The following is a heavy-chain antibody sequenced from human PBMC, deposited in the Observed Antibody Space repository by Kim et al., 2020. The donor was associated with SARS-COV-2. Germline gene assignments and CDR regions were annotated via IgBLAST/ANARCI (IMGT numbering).Heavy chain of an antibody. D-gene: IGHD2-8*01. CDR2: NYYTGNT. J-gene: IGHJ4*02. V-gene: IGHV4-39*01. CDR1: GGSISSTSYY. CDR3: SRLNGGDY. Sequence: SETLSLTCTVSGGSISSTSYYWGWIRQPPGKGLEWIGSNYYTGNTHYNPSLKNRVTISVDTSKNQFSLNLRSVTAADTAVYYCSRLNGGDYWGTGTLV.